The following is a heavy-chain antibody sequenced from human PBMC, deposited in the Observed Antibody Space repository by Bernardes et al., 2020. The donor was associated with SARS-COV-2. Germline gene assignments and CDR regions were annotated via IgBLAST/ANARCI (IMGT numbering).Heavy chain of an antibody. CDR3: ARWSYNWNDDWFDP. D-gene: IGHD1-20*01. CDR1: GFTFSSPS. J-gene: IGHJ5*02. V-gene: IGHV3-48*01. Sequence: SLLRSCAASGFTFSSPSMNWVRQAPGQGLEWVSYISSSSRSIYYADSVKGRFTVSRDNAKNSLYLQMNSLRAEDTAVYYCARWSYNWNDDWFDPWGQGTLVTVSS. CDR2: ISSSSRSI.